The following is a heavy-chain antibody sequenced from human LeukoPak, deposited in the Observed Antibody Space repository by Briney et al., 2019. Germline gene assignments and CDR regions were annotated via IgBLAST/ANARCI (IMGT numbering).Heavy chain of an antibody. D-gene: IGHD3-10*01. V-gene: IGHV4-4*07. J-gene: IGHJ4*02. CDR3: ARDGFYYGSGNSDGGYFDY. Sequence: PSETLSLTCTVSGGSISSYYWSWIRQPAGKGLEWIGRIYTSGSTNYNPSLKSRVTMSVDTSKNQFSLKLSSVTAADTAVYYCARDGFYYGSGNSDGGYFDYWGQGTLVTVSS. CDR1: GGSISSYY. CDR2: IYTSGST.